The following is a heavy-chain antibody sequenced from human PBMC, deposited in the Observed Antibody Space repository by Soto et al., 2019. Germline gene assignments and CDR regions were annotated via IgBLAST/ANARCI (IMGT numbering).Heavy chain of an antibody. CDR1: GDSISGGASF. J-gene: IGHJ5*02. CDR3: AKLSCTSSTCYFPGWFDP. D-gene: IGHD2-2*01. Sequence: SETLSLTCTVSGDSISGGASFWSWIRQPPGKGLEWIANVYYSGSSYYNPSLKSRLTISVDTTKNQFSLQLKSMTAADTAVYYCAKLSCTSSTCYFPGWFDPWGQGTLVTSPQ. V-gene: IGHV4-31*03. CDR2: VYYSGSS.